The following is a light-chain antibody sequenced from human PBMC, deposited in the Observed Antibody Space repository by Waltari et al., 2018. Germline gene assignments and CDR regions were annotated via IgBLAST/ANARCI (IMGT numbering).Light chain of an antibody. Sequence: ERAPLSCRASQSVSSFLAWYQQKPGQAPRLLIYGASTRATGIPARFSGSGSGTEFTLTISSLQSEDFAVYYCQQYNDWPPLTFGGGTKVEIK. V-gene: IGKV3-15*01. CDR2: GAS. CDR3: QQYNDWPPLT. J-gene: IGKJ4*01. CDR1: QSVSSF.